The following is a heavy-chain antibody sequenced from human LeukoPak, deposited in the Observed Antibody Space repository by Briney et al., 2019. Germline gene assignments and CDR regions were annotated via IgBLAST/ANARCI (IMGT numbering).Heavy chain of an antibody. J-gene: IGHJ6*03. CDR3: ARLGGGTTYYYYYYMDV. Sequence: PGRSLRLSCAASGFTFDDYAMHWVRQAPGKGLEWVSGISWNSGSIGYADSVKGRFTISRDNAKNSLYLQMNSLRAEDTAVYYCARLGGGTTYYYYYYMDVWGKGTTVTVSS. D-gene: IGHD1-1*01. CDR1: GFTFDDYA. V-gene: IGHV3-9*01. CDR2: ISWNSGSI.